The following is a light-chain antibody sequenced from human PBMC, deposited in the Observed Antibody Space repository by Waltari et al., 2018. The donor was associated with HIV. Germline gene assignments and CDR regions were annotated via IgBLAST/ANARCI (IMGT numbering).Light chain of an antibody. Sequence: QTVVTQESSFSVSPGGTVTLTCGLSSGSVSTNHYPSWYQQTPGQAPRTLVASPDGRSSGCPDRFSGAILGKKAALTITGAQADDEFDYDCALYMGSGSWVFGGGTKLTVL. CDR3: ALYMGSGSWV. CDR2: SPD. J-gene: IGLJ3*02. CDR1: SGSVSTNHY. V-gene: IGLV8-61*01.